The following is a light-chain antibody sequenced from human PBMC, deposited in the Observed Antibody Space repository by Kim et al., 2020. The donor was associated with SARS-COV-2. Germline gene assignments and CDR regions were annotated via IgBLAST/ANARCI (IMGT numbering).Light chain of an antibody. CDR1: QSIRAF. CDR2: VAS. CDR3: QQYEKYPRT. V-gene: IGKV1-5*01. Sequence: VRVEDTVTLSCRASQSIRAFLASDQHRPEKAPLLLIYVASNLENGGPSRFSGSGYGAEYTLTHSSLRPDDFAPHYCQQYEKYPRTFGQGTKVDIK. J-gene: IGKJ1*01.